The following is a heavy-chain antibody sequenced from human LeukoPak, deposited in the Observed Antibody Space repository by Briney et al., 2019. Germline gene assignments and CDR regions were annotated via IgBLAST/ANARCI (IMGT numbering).Heavy chain of an antibody. V-gene: IGHV2-70*11. CDR1: GFSLSTSGMC. CDR3: ARICSPPFGDFVDY. J-gene: IGHJ4*02. CDR2: IDWDDDK. Sequence: PALVKPTQTLTLTCTFSGFSLSTSGMCVSWIRQPPGKALEWLARIDWDDDKYYSTSLKTRLTISKDTSKNQVVLTMTNMDPVDTATYYCARICSPPFGDFVDYWGQGTLVTVSS. D-gene: IGHD3-10*01.